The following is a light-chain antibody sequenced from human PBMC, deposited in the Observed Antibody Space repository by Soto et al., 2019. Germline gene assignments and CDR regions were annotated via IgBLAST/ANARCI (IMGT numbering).Light chain of an antibody. CDR3: QQRSNWPPLFR. J-gene: IGKJ3*01. CDR1: QSVSSY. V-gene: IGKV3-11*01. Sequence: EIVLTQSPATLSLSPGERATLSCRASQSVSSYLAWYQQKPGQAPRLLIYDASNRATGIPARFSGSGSGTDFTLTISSLEPEDFAVYYCQQRSNWPPLFRFGPGTKVDIK. CDR2: DAS.